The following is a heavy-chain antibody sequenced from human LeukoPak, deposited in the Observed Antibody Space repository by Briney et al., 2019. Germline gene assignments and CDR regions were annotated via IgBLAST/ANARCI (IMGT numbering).Heavy chain of an antibody. V-gene: IGHV3-23*01. Sequence: GGSLRLSCAASGFTFSSYAMSWVRQAPGKGLEWVSAISGSGGSTYYADSVKGRFTISRDNSKNTLYLQMNSLRAEDTAVYYCAKREMVWFGELLYGYYFDYWGQGTLVTVSS. CDR1: GFTFSSYA. CDR3: AKREMVWFGELLYGYYFDY. J-gene: IGHJ4*02. D-gene: IGHD3-10*01. CDR2: ISGSGGST.